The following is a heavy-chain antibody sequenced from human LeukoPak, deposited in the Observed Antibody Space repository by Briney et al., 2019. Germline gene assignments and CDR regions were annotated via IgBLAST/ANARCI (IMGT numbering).Heavy chain of an antibody. CDR3: AKGFFASSPFPLDY. CDR2: ISGSGGST. D-gene: IGHD6-6*01. J-gene: IGHJ4*02. CDR1: GFTFSSHA. Sequence: GGSLRLSCAVSGFTFSSHAMSWVRQAPGKGLEWVSGISGSGGSTYFADFVKGRFNLSRDSSKNSLYLQMNSLRADDTAVYYCAKGFFASSPFPLDYWGQGTLVTVSS. V-gene: IGHV3-23*01.